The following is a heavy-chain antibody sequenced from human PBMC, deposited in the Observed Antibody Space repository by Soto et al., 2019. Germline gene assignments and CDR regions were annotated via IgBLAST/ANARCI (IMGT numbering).Heavy chain of an antibody. J-gene: IGHJ4*02. D-gene: IGHD1-26*01. CDR3: AGGPAEGEGATYY. CDR1: GYTFTSYD. CDR2: MNPDSGNT. V-gene: IGHV1-8*01. Sequence: QVQLVQSGAEVKKPGASVKVSCKASGYTFTSYDINWVRQATGQGLEWMGWMNPDSGNTGYAQKFQGRVTMTRDTSIRTAYMDLSSLRPEDTAVYYCAGGPAEGEGATYYWGQGTLVTVSS.